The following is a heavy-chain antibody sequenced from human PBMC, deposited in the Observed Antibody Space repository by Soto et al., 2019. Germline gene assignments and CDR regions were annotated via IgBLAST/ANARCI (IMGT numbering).Heavy chain of an antibody. CDR3: ASLAAAGTSFDY. J-gene: IGHJ4*02. V-gene: IGHV4-59*01. CDR1: GGSISGYY. Sequence: SETLSLTCTVSGGSISGYYWSWIRQPPGKGLEWIGYMYNTGSTVYNPSFKSRATISVDTSENQFSLRLSSVTAADTAVYYCASLAAAGTSFDYWGQGTLVTVSS. D-gene: IGHD6-13*01. CDR2: MYNTGST.